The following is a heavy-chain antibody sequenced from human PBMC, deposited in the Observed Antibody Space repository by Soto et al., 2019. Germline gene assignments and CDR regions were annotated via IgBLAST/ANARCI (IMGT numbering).Heavy chain of an antibody. CDR2: INHSGST. CDR1: GGSFSGYY. Sequence: SETLSLTCAVYGGSFSGYYWSWIRQPPGKGLEWIGEINHSGSTNYNPSLKSRVTISVDTSKNQFSLKLSSVTAADTAVYYCAGIVATIWEDRYYYYMDVWGKGTTVTVSS. J-gene: IGHJ6*03. D-gene: IGHD5-12*01. CDR3: AGIVATIWEDRYYYYMDV. V-gene: IGHV4-34*01.